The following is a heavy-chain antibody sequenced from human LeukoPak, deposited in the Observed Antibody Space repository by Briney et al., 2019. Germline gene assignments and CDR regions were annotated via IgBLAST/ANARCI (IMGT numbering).Heavy chain of an antibody. V-gene: IGHV4-59*01. Sequence: SETLSLTCTVTGGSISSYYWSWLRQPPGEGLEWIGYIYYSGSTNYNPSLKSRVTISVDTSKNQFSLKLNSVTAADTAVYYCARGFGIAAPDAWGQGTLVTVSS. D-gene: IGHD6-13*01. CDR3: ARGFGIAAPDA. CDR1: GGSISSYY. J-gene: IGHJ5*02. CDR2: IYYSGST.